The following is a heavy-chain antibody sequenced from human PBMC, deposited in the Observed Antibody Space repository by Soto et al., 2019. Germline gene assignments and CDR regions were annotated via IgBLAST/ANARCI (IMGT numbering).Heavy chain of an antibody. Sequence: SVKVSCKASGGTFSSYAISWVRQAPGQGLEWMGGIIPIFGTANYAQKFQGRVTITADESTSTAYMELSSLRSEDMAVYYCARDFPSPGNAFDIWGQGTMVTVS. CDR3: ARDFPSPGNAFDI. CDR1: GGTFSSYA. J-gene: IGHJ3*02. V-gene: IGHV1-69*13. CDR2: IIPIFGTA.